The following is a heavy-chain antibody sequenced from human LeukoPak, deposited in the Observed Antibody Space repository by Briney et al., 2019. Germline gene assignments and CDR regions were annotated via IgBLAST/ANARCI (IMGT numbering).Heavy chain of an antibody. J-gene: IGHJ4*02. CDR2: IIPIFGTA. CDR1: GSTFSSYA. CDR3: ARETLNVLRFLEWSIFGLDY. V-gene: IGHV1-69*13. D-gene: IGHD3-3*01. Sequence: GASVKVSCKASGSTFSSYAISWVRQAPGQGLEWMGGIIPIFGTANYAQKFQGRVTITADESTSTAYMELSSLRSEDTAVYYCARETLNVLRFLEWSIFGLDYWGQGTLATVSS.